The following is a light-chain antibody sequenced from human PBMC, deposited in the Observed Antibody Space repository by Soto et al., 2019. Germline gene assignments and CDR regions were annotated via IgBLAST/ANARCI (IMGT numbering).Light chain of an antibody. CDR3: SSYTSSSTWV. V-gene: IGLV2-14*03. J-gene: IGLJ3*02. CDR1: SSDVGGYNY. Sequence: QSALTQPASVSESPGQSITISCTETSSDVGGYNYVSWYQQHPGKAPKLMIYDVSTRPSWVSNRFSGSKSGNTASLTISGLQAEDEADYYCSSYTSSSTWVFGGGTKVTVL. CDR2: DVS.